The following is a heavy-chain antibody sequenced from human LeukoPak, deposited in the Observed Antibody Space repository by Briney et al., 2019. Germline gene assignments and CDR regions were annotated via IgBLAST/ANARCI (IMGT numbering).Heavy chain of an antibody. Sequence: SETLSLTCAVSDYSISSGYYWGWIRQPPGKGLEWIGSMYQSWSTYYNPSLKSRVTISVDTSKNQFSLKLSSVTAADTAVYYCARAPVGSGWVINWFDPWGQGTLVTVYS. V-gene: IGHV4-38-2*01. CDR2: MYQSWST. CDR3: ARAPVGSGWVINWFDP. CDR1: DYSISSGYY. J-gene: IGHJ5*02. D-gene: IGHD6-19*01.